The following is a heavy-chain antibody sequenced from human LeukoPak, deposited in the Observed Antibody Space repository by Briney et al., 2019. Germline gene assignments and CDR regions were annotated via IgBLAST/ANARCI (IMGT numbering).Heavy chain of an antibody. CDR3: ARDALNYYYMDV. J-gene: IGHJ6*03. CDR2: IIPIFGTA. CDR1: GGTFSSYA. Sequence: GASVKVSCKASGGTFSSYAISWVRQAPGQGLEWMGGIIPIFGTANYAQKFQGRVTITTDESASTAYMELSSLRSEDTAVYYCARDALNYYYMDVWGKGTTVTVSS. V-gene: IGHV1-69*05.